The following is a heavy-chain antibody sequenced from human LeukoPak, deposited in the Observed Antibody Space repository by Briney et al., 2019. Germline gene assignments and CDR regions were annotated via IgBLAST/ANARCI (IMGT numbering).Heavy chain of an antibody. D-gene: IGHD2-2*01. J-gene: IGHJ3*02. Sequence: GGSLRLSCAASGFTFSSYGMHWVRRAPGKGLEWVAFIRYDGSNKYYADSVKGRFTISRDNSKNTLYLQMNSLRAEDTAVYYCAKWPAVSGAFDIWGQGTMVTVSS. CDR1: GFTFSSYG. CDR2: IRYDGSNK. CDR3: AKWPAVSGAFDI. V-gene: IGHV3-30*02.